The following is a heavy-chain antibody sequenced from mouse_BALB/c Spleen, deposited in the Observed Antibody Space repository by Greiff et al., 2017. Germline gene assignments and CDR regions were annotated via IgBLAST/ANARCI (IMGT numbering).Heavy chain of an antibody. V-gene: IGHV3-2*02. Sequence: EVQLQESGPGLVKPSQSLSLTCTVTGYSITSDYAWNWIRQFPGNKLEWMGYISYSGSTSYNPSLKSRISITRDTSKNQFFLQLNSVTTEDTATYYCARWGGMDYWGQGTSVTVSS. CDR2: ISYSGST. CDR1: GYSITSDYA. J-gene: IGHJ4*01. CDR3: ARWGGMDY.